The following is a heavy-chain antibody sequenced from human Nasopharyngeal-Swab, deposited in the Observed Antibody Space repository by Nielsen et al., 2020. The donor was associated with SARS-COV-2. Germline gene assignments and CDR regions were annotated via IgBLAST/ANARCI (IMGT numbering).Heavy chain of an antibody. CDR3: ARSRGRDGYNYAFDI. J-gene: IGHJ3*02. D-gene: IGHD5-24*01. V-gene: IGHV3-53*01. CDR2: IYSGGST. Sequence: WIRQPPGKGLEWVSVIYSGGSTYYADSVKGRFTISRDNSKNTLYLQMNSLRAEDTAVYYCARSRGRDGYNYAFDIWGQGTTVTVSS.